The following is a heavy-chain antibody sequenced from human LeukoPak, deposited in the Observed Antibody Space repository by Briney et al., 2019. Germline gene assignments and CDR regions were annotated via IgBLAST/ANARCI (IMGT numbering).Heavy chain of an antibody. CDR3: TSRIAGSPYYYYYGMDV. V-gene: IGHV3-73*01. CDR1: GFTFSGSA. J-gene: IGHJ6*02. D-gene: IGHD2/OR15-2a*01. CDR2: IRSKANSYAT. Sequence: PGGSLRLSCAASGFTFSGSAMHWVRQASGKGLEWVGRIRSKANSYATAYAASVKGRFTISRDDSKNTAYLQMNSLKTEDTAVYYCTSRIAGSPYYYYYGMDVWGQGTAVTVSS.